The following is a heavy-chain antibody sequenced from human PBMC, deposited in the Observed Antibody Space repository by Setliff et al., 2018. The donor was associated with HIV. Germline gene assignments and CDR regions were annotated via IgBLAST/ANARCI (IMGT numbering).Heavy chain of an antibody. CDR1: GGSFSSGIYY. D-gene: IGHD1-26*01. Sequence: SETLSLTCTVSGGSFSSGIYYWSWIRQPAGKGLEWIGRIYTSGSTNYNPSLKSRVTISIDTSKNQFSLKLNSVTAADTAVYYCTTRGTWDYRDYFDYWGQGTLVTVSS. J-gene: IGHJ4*02. CDR3: TTRGTWDYRDYFDY. V-gene: IGHV4-61*02. CDR2: IYTSGST.